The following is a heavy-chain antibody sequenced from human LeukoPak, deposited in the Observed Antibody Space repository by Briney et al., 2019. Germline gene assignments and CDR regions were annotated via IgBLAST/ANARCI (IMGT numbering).Heavy chain of an antibody. CDR2: IYYSGST. V-gene: IGHV4-39*01. Sequence: PSETLSLTCTVSGGSISSSSYYWGWIRQPPGKGLEWIASIYYSGSTYYNPSLKSRVTISVDTSKNQFSLKLSSVTAADTAVYYCARGAAGSGWLLDIRGQGTMVTVSS. D-gene: IGHD6-19*01. J-gene: IGHJ3*02. CDR3: ARGAAGSGWLLDI. CDR1: GGSISSSSYY.